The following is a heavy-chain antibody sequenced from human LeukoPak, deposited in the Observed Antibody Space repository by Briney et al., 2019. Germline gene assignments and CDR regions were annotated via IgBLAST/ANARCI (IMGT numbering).Heavy chain of an antibody. CDR3: ARDLHITAALWFDP. CDR2: IYASGRT. D-gene: IGHD6-13*01. CDR1: GDSISGNYY. J-gene: IGHJ5*02. V-gene: IGHV4-61*02. Sequence: PSQTLSLTCSVTGDSISGNYYWSWIRQPAGKGLEWIGRIYASGRTTYNPSLKGRVTIFLDTFKSQFSLKVSSVTAADSAMYYCARDLHITAALWFDPWGQGTLVTVSS.